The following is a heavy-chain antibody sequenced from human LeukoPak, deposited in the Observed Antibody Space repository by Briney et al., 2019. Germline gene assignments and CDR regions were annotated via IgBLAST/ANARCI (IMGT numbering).Heavy chain of an antibody. J-gene: IGHJ6*03. CDR3: ARETNLLATGTTGRRQKKNLYYYYYYMDV. CDR2: MNPNSGNT. Sequence: ASVKVSCKASGYTFTGYYMHWVRQATGQGLEWMGWMNPNSGNTGYAQKFQGRVTMTRNTSISTAYMELSSLRSEDTAVYYCARETNLLATGTTGRRQKKNLYYYYYYMDVWGKGTTVTISS. CDR1: GYTFTGYY. V-gene: IGHV1-8*02. D-gene: IGHD1-1*01.